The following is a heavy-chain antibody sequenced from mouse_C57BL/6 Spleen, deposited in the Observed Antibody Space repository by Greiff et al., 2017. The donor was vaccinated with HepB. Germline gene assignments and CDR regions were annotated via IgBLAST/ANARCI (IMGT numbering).Heavy chain of an antibody. V-gene: IGHV7-3*01. D-gene: IGHD2-4*01. Sequence: EVQVVESGGGLVQPGGSLSLSCAASGFTFTDYYMSWVRQPPGKALEWLGFIRNKANGYTTEYSASVKGRFTISRDNSQSILYLQMNALRAEDSATYYCARYGLQGAMDYWGQGTSVTVSS. CDR3: ARYGLQGAMDY. J-gene: IGHJ4*01. CDR2: IRNKANGYTT. CDR1: GFTFTDYY.